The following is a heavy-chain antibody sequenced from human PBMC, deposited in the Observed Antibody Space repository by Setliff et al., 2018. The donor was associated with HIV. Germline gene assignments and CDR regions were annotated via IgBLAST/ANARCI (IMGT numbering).Heavy chain of an antibody. J-gene: IGHJ4*02. Sequence: GGSLRLSCTAPGSTFNFFAVSWVRQAPGKGLEWISGITSGGSTYYADSAKGRFIISRDNSQNTLYLQMNSLRADDTAIYYCAKGFRPVDTALVSGPTYWGQGIRVTVSS. CDR2: ITSGGST. CDR3: AKGFRPVDTALVSGPTY. CDR1: GSTFNFFA. D-gene: IGHD5-18*01. V-gene: IGHV3-23*01.